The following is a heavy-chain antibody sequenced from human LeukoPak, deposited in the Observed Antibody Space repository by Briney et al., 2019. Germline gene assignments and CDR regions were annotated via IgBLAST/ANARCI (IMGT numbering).Heavy chain of an antibody. J-gene: IGHJ4*02. CDR1: GASISSNNW. CDR3: ARDNRLRLDY. CDR2: IYHSGST. Sequence: SETLSLTCAVSGASISSNNWWWSWVRQPPGKGLEWIGEIYHSGSTNYNPSLKSRVTMSVDKSKNQFSLKLSSVTAADTAVYYCARDNRLRLDYWGQGTLVTVSS. D-gene: IGHD5-12*01. V-gene: IGHV4-4*02.